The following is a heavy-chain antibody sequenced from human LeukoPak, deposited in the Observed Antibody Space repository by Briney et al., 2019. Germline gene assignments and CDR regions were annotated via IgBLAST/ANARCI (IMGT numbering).Heavy chain of an antibody. Sequence: GSLRLSCSASGFTFSDYDMNWIRQAPGKGLEWISAISGRSSHTYYGDSVKGRFSISRDNAKNLLYLQMNGLGAEDTAVYYCGRAFPPLRTSSAGDLWGQGTLVTVSS. V-gene: IGHV3-21*06. CDR1: GFTFSDYD. J-gene: IGHJ4*02. D-gene: IGHD3-16*01. CDR3: GRAFPPLRTSSAGDL. CDR2: ISGRSSHT.